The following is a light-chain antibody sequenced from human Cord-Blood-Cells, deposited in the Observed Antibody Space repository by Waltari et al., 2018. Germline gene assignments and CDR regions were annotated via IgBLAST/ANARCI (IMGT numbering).Light chain of an antibody. CDR3: QSYDSSLSGSV. CDR1: SPNIGAGYA. V-gene: IGLV1-40*01. Sequence: QSVLTQPPSVSGAPGQRVTISCTGSSPNIGAGYAVHLYQQLPGTAPKLLIYGNSNRPSGVPDRFSGSKSGTSASLAITGLQAEDEADYYCQSYDSSLSGSVFGGGTKLTVL. CDR2: GNS. J-gene: IGLJ2*01.